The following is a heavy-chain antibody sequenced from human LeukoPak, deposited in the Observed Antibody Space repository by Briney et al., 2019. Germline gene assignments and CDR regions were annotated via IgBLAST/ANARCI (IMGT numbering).Heavy chain of an antibody. CDR3: AKRDAYNSSLYYFDY. V-gene: IGHV3-23*01. CDR1: GFTFSSYA. Sequence: GESLRLSCAVSGFTFSSYAMSWVRQAPGKGLEWVSAISGSGGSTYYADSVKGRFTISRDNSKNTLFLQMNSLRAEDTAVYYCAKRDAYNSSLYYFDYWGQGTLVSVS. CDR2: ISGSGGST. J-gene: IGHJ4*02. D-gene: IGHD5-24*01.